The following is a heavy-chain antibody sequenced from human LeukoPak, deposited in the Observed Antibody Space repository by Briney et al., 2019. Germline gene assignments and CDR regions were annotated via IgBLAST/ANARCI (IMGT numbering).Heavy chain of an antibody. Sequence: SETLSLTCTVSGGSISSYYWSWIRQPAGKGLEWIGRIYTSGSTNYNPSLKGRVTMSVDTSKNQFSLKLSSVTAADTAVYYCARDEYSGSYYGYYYYMDVWGKGTTVTVSS. CDR2: IYTSGST. CDR3: ARDEYSGSYYGYYYYMDV. J-gene: IGHJ6*03. V-gene: IGHV4-4*07. D-gene: IGHD1-26*01. CDR1: GGSISSYY.